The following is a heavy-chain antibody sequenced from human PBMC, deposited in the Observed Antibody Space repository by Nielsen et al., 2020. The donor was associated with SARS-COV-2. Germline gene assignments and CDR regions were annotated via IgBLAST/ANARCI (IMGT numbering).Heavy chain of an antibody. CDR3: ARDWGDCSGGSCYSLLPFDP. D-gene: IGHD2-15*01. Sequence: ASVKVSCKASGYTFTSYGISWVRQAPGQGLEWMGWISAYNGNTNYAQKLQGRVTMTTDTSTSTAYMELRSLRSDDTAVYYCARDWGDCSGGSCYSLLPFDPWGQGTLVTVSS. V-gene: IGHV1-18*01. CDR2: ISAYNGNT. CDR1: GYTFTSYG. J-gene: IGHJ5*02.